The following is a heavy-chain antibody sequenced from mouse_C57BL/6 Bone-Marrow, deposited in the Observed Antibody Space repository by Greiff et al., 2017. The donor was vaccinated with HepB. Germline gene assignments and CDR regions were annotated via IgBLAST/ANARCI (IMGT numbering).Heavy chain of an antibody. V-gene: IGHV14-2*01. Sequence: EVQLQQSGAELVKPGASVKLSCTASGFNIKDYYMHWVKQRTEQGLEWIGRIDPEDGETKYATKFQGKATITADTSSNTAYLQLSSLTSEDTAVYYGVRVGDYFYAMDYWGQGTSVTVSS. J-gene: IGHJ4*01. CDR3: VRVGDYFYAMDY. CDR1: GFNIKDYY. CDR2: IDPEDGET. D-gene: IGHD2-13*01.